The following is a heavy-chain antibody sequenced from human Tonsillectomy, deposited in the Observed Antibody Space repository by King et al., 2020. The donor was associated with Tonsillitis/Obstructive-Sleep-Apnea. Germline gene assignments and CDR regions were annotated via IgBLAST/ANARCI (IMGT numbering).Heavy chain of an antibody. J-gene: IGHJ5*02. Sequence: DVQLVESGGGLVQPGGSLRLSCAASGFTFSSYEMNWVRQAPGKGLEWVSYISSSGSTIYYADSVKGRFTISRDNAKNSLYLQMNSLRAEDTAVYYCARDLGYCSSTSCYAAWFDPWGQGTLVTVSS. D-gene: IGHD2-2*01. CDR1: GFTFSSYE. CDR2: ISSSGSTI. V-gene: IGHV3-48*03. CDR3: ARDLGYCSSTSCYAAWFDP.